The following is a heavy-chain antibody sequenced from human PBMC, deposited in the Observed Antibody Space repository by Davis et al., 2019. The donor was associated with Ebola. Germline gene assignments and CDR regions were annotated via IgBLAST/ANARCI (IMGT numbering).Heavy chain of an antibody. Sequence: SETLSLTCTVSGGSISSYHWSWIRQPPGKGLEWIGYIYYSGSTNYNPSLKSRVTISVDTSKNQFSLKLRSVTAADTAVYYCARGDYVWGSYRGHWFDPWGQGILVTVSS. CDR3: ARGDYVWGSYRGHWFDP. J-gene: IGHJ5*02. D-gene: IGHD3-16*02. V-gene: IGHV4-59*01. CDR1: GGSISSYH. CDR2: IYYSGST.